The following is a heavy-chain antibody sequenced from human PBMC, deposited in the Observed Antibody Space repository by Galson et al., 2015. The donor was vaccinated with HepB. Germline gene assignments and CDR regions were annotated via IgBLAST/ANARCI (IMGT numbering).Heavy chain of an antibody. J-gene: IGHJ4*02. CDR2: INPNSGGT. Sequence: SVKVSCKASGYTFTGYYMHWVRQAPGQGLEWMGRINPNSGGTNYAQKFQGRVTMTRDTSISTAYMELSRLRSDDTAVYYCAMLCCTMVRGVILDYWGQGTLVTVSS. CDR1: GYTFTGYY. CDR3: AMLCCTMVRGVILDY. D-gene: IGHD3-10*01. V-gene: IGHV1-2*06.